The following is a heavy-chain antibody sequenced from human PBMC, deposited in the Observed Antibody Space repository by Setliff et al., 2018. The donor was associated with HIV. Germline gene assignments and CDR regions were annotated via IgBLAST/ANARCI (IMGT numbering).Heavy chain of an antibody. CDR1: GGTFNSFA. CDR3: TRATRYCGGDCSSGGAYDI. D-gene: IGHD2-21*02. J-gene: IGHJ3*02. CDR2: IIPIFGEA. V-gene: IGHV1-69*13. Sequence: SVKVSCKASGGTFNSFAINWVRQAPGQGLEWIGKIIPIFGEANYAQKFQGRVTITADESASTAYMELSSLRSEDTAVYYCTRATRYCGGDCSSGGAYDIWGQGTVVTVSS.